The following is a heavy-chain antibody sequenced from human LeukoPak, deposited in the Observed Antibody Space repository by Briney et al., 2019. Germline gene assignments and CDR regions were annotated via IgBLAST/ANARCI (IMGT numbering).Heavy chain of an antibody. CDR3: ARGDFWSGSQPFDY. J-gene: IGHJ4*02. V-gene: IGHV4-59*01. CDR1: GVSMNSYY. D-gene: IGHD3-3*01. CDR2: IFYTGGT. Sequence: SETLSLTCSVSGVSMNSYYWSWIRQPPGKELEWLAYIFYTGGTNYNPSLKSRVTISVNTYKNQFSLTLNSVTAADTAVYYCARGDFWSGSQPFDYWGQGILVTVSS.